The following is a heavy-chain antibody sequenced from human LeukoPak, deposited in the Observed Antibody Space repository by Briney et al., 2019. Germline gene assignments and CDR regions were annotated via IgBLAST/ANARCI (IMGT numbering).Heavy chain of an antibody. CDR3: ASLGSGKFDY. Sequence: SETLSLTCTVSGGSISGYHWSWVRQPPGKGLEWIGYVYYTGSTKYSPSLKSRLTISLDTSMNQFSLKLSSVTAADTAVYYCASLGSGKFDYWGQGTLVTVSS. V-gene: IGHV4-59*01. CDR1: GGSISGYH. CDR2: VYYTGST. D-gene: IGHD3-10*02. J-gene: IGHJ4*02.